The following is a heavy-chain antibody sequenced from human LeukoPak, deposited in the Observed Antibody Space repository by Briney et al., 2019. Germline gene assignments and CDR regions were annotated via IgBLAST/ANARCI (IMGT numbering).Heavy chain of an antibody. V-gene: IGHV3-30*14. Sequence: GGSLRLSCAASGFTFSSYAMHWVRQAPGKGLEWVAVISHDGRSNYYADSVKGRFTISRDNSKNTLYFQMNTLRAEDTAVYYCKVTTVIRGDFDFWGQGTRVTVSS. CDR1: GFTFSSYA. J-gene: IGHJ4*02. CDR3: KVTTVIRGDFDF. CDR2: ISHDGRSN. D-gene: IGHD3-10*01.